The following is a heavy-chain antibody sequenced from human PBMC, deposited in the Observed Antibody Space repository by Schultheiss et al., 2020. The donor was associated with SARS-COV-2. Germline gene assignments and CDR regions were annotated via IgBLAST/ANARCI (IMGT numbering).Heavy chain of an antibody. Sequence: WGSLRLSCAASGFTFSSYWMSWVRQAPGKGLEWVANIKQDGREKDYVDSVKGRFTISRDNAKNSLYLQMNSLRAEDTAVYYCARGQYYYDGGYWGQGTLVTVSS. D-gene: IGHD3-22*01. CDR2: IKQDGREK. V-gene: IGHV3-7*01. CDR3: ARGQYYYDGGY. J-gene: IGHJ4*02. CDR1: GFTFSSYW.